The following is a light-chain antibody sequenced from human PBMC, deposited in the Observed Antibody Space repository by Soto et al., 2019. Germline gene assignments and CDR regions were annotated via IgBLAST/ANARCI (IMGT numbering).Light chain of an antibody. CDR3: FHYYDPPFA. CDR2: GAS. V-gene: IGKV4-1*01. J-gene: IGKJ3*01. Sequence: DIVMTQSPDSLALSLGETATITCRSSQSVLWTTKKNKKTYLAWFQQKAGQPPKAIIYGASTRGPGVPDRFSGSGSGTDFTLTINSLQAEDAAVYYCFHYYDPPFAFGPGTKVEI. CDR1: QSVLWTTKKNKKTY.